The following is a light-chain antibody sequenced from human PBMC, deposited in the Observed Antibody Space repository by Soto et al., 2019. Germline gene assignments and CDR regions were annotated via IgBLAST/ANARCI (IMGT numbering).Light chain of an antibody. CDR1: QSVSSN. CDR3: QQYNNWPRT. Sequence: EIVMTQAPATLSVSPGHRATLCCRAGQSVSSNLAWYQQKPGQAPRLLIYGASTRATGIPARFSGSGSGTECTLTISSLQSEDVAVYYCQQYNNWPRTFGQGTKVDIK. J-gene: IGKJ1*01. V-gene: IGKV3-15*01. CDR2: GAS.